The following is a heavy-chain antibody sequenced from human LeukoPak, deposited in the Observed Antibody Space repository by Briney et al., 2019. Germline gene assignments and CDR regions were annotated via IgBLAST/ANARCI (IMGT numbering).Heavy chain of an antibody. D-gene: IGHD2-2*01. CDR1: GFTVSSNY. J-gene: IGHJ6*02. CDR2: IYSGGST. V-gene: IGHV3-53*01. CDR3: AKRFSTSSRYYGMDV. Sequence: GGSLRLSCAASGFTVSSNYMSWVRQAPGKGLEWVSVIYSGGSTYYADSVKGRFTISRDNSKNTLYLQMNSLRAEDTAVYYCAKRFSTSSRYYGMDVWGQGTTVTVSS.